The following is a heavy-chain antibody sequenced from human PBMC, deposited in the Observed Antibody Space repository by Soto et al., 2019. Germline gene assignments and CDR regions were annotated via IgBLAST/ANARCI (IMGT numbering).Heavy chain of an antibody. J-gene: IGHJ6*02. CDR3: ARDTYSSSWYDYYYYGMDV. D-gene: IGHD6-13*01. Sequence: ASVKVSCKASGYTVTGYDIHWVRQATGQGLEWMGWMNPSGGSTSYAQKFQGRVTMTRDTSTSTVYMELSSLRSEDTAVYYCARDTYSSSWYDYYYYGMDVWGQGTTVTVSS. CDR2: MNPSGGST. V-gene: IGHV1-46*01. CDR1: GYTVTGYD.